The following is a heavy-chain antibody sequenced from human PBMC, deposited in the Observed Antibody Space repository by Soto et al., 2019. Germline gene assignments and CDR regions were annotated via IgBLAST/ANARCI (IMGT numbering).Heavy chain of an antibody. J-gene: IGHJ5*01. CDR3: AILPTTVVNEDS. V-gene: IGHV1-18*01. D-gene: IGHD2-15*01. CDR1: GYSFTRSG. Sequence: ASVKVSCKESGYSFTRSGINWVRQPPGQGLEWMGWINTYNGKTNYSQKLQGRVTMTTDTSTSIAYMELRSLTSDDTAVYYCAILPTTVVNEDSWG. CDR2: INTYNGKT.